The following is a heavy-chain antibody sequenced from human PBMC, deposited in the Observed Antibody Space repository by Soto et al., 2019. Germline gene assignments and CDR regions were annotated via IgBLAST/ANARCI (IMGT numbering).Heavy chain of an antibody. D-gene: IGHD3-3*01. CDR1: GYSFTSYW. V-gene: IGHV5-51*01. CDR2: IYPGDSDT. CDR3: ARPITIFGVVIKGFDY. J-gene: IGHJ4*02. Sequence: GESLKISCKGSGYSFTSYWIGWVRQMPGKGLEWMGIIYPGDSDTRYSPSFQGQVTISADKSISTAYLQWSSLKASDTAMYYCARPITIFGVVIKGFDYWGQGTLVTVLL.